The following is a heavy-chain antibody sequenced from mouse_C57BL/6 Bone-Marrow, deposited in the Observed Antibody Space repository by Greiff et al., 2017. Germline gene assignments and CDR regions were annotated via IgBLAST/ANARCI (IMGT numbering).Heavy chain of an antibody. J-gene: IGHJ4*01. V-gene: IGHV5-9-1*02. CDR3: TRRGLWPHYYAMDY. Sequence: EVQRVESGAGLVKPGGSLKLSCAASGFTFSSYAMSWVRQTPEKRLEWVAYISSGGDYTYYADTVKGRFTISRDNARNTLYLQMSSLKSEDTAMYYCTRRGLWPHYYAMDYWGQGTSVTVSS. CDR1: GFTFSSYA. D-gene: IGHD1-1*02. CDR2: ISSGGDYT.